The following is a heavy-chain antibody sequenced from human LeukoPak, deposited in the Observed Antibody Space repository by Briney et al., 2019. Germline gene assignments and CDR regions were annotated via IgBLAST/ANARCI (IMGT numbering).Heavy chain of an antibody. CDR1: GGSISSSSYF. J-gene: IGHJ4*02. CDR2: IYYSGST. D-gene: IGHD3-10*01. CDR3: ARSGWFGEASML. Sequence: SETLSLTCTVSGGSISSSSYFWGWVRQPAGKGLEWVGSIYYSGSTYYNPSLKSRVTISVDTSKNQFSLKLSSVTAADTAVYYCARSGWFGEASMLWGQGTLVTVSS. V-gene: IGHV4-39*01.